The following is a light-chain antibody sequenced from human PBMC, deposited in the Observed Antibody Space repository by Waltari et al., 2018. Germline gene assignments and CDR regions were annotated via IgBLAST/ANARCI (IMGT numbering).Light chain of an antibody. Sequence: EIVLTQSPGTLSLAPGERATLSCRASQSVSRTLAWYQQKPGQAPSLLSYAASTRATGIPDRFSGSGSGTDFSLTLSRLEPEDFAVYYCQHYVRLPATFGQGTKVEIK. CDR1: QSVSRT. CDR3: QHYVRLPAT. V-gene: IGKV3-20*01. J-gene: IGKJ1*01. CDR2: AAS.